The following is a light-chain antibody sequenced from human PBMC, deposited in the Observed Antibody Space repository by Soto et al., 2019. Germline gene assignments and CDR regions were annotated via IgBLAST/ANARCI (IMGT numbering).Light chain of an antibody. V-gene: IGKV2-28*01. CDR2: LCS. CDR3: AQGLATAFT. Sequence: EIVLTQSPLSLPVTPGEPASISCRSSRNLLHSNGYYYLDWYLQKPGQSPQLLIYLCSDRTSGVPDRVSGSESGTDVTLTISRVEAEDVGVYFCAQGLATAFTFGGGTKVEIK. CDR1: RNLLHSNGYYY. J-gene: IGKJ4*01.